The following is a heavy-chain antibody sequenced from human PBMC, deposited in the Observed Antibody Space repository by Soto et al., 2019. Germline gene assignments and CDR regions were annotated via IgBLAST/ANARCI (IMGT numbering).Heavy chain of an antibody. CDR1: GFTFSSYA. D-gene: IGHD3-22*01. V-gene: IGHV3-23*01. Sequence: GGSLRLSCAASGFTFSSYAMSWVRQAPGKGLEWVSAISGSGGSTYYADSVKGRFTISRDNSKNTLYLQMNSLRAEDTAVYYCAKDVTYYYDSSGYTDYWGQGTLVTVS. CDR2: ISGSGGST. CDR3: AKDVTYYYDSSGYTDY. J-gene: IGHJ4*02.